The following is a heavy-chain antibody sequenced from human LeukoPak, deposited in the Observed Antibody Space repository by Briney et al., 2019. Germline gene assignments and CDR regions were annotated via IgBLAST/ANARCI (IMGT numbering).Heavy chain of an antibody. CDR3: VKDRSVTVAGMGRY. V-gene: IGHV3-64D*06. CDR1: GFTFSSYT. J-gene: IGHJ4*02. CDR2: IGSNGGST. D-gene: IGHD6-19*01. Sequence: GGSLRLSCSASGFTFSSYTMHWVRQAPGKGLEYVSAIGSNGGSTYYADSVKGRFTISRDNSKSTLFLQMNSLRAEDTTVYYCVKDRSVTVAGMGRYWGQGTLVTVSS.